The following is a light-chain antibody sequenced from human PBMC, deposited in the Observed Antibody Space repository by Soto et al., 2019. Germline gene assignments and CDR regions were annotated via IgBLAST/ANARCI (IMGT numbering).Light chain of an antibody. CDR3: QQYKNGWA. V-gene: IGKV3-15*01. J-gene: IGKJ1*01. CDR2: GAS. CDR1: QSVSSY. Sequence: EIVLTQSPGTLSLSPGERATLSCRTSQSVSSYLAWYQQKPGQAPRLLIYGASTRATGIPARFSGGGSGTEFTLTISSPQSEDFAVYYCQQYKNGWAFGQGTKVDIK.